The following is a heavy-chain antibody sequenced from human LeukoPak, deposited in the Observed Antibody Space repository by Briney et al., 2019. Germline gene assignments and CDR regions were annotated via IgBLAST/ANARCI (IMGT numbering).Heavy chain of an antibody. V-gene: IGHV4-34*01. J-gene: IGHJ4*02. CDR2: INHSGST. CDR1: GGSFSGYY. Sequence: SETLSLTCAVYGGSFSGYYWSWIRQPPGKGLEWIGEINHSGSTNYNPSLKSRVTISVDTSKNQFSLKLSSVTAADTAVYYCAVSRKIGPSDYWGQGTLVTVSS. D-gene: IGHD3-3*02. CDR3: AVSRKIGPSDY.